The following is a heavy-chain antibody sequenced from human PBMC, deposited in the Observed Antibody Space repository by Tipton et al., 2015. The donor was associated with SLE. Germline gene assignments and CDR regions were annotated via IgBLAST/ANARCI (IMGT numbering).Heavy chain of an antibody. V-gene: IGHV3-48*03. J-gene: IGHJ6*02. D-gene: IGHD4-17*01. CDR1: GFTFSSYE. CDR2: ISSSGSTI. CDR3: AKDIYGDYDYGMDV. Sequence: SLRLSCAASGFTFSSYEMNWVRQAPGKGLEWVSYISSSGSTIYYADSVKGRFTISRDNAKNSLYLQMNSLRAEDTALYYCAKDIYGDYDYGMDVWGQGTTVTVSS.